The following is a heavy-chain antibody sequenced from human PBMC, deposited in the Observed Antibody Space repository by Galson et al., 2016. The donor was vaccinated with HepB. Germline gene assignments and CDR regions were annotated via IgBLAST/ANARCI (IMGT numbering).Heavy chain of an antibody. CDR3: AGFSIPSTGRHYYYYGVDV. CDR1: GGSISSGGYY. D-gene: IGHD3-3*01. J-gene: IGHJ6*04. V-gene: IGHV4-31*03. Sequence: TLSLTCTVSGGSISSGGYYWSWIRQHPGKGLEWIGYIYYSGSTYYNPSLKSRITISVDTSKNQFSLKLSSVTAADTAVYYCAGFSIPSTGRHYYYYGVDVWGKGTTVTVSS. CDR2: IYYSGST.